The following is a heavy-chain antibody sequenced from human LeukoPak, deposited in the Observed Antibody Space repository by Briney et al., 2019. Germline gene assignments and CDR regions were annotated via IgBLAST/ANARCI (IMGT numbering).Heavy chain of an antibody. Sequence: SVKVSCKASGGTFSSYATSWVRQAPGQGLEWMGRIIPILGIANYAQKFQGRVTITADKSTSTAYMELSSLRSEDTAVYYCARDLSGSPDYWGQGTLVTVSS. CDR1: GGTFSSYA. J-gene: IGHJ4*02. V-gene: IGHV1-69*04. D-gene: IGHD1-26*01. CDR2: IIPILGIA. CDR3: ARDLSGSPDY.